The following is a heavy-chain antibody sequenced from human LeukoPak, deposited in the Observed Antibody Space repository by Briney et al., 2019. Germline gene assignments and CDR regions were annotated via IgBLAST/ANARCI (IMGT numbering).Heavy chain of an antibody. V-gene: IGHV3-21*01. CDR2: ISTGGSSI. J-gene: IGHJ4*02. Sequence: PGRSLRLSCAASGFTFSSYSMNWVRQAPGKGLEWVSSISTGGSSIYYADSVKGRFTISRDNAKNSLYLQMNSLRAEDTAVYYCARGSYMVRGVIITTFDYWGQGTLVTVSS. CDR1: GFTFSSYS. CDR3: ARGSYMVRGVIITTFDY. D-gene: IGHD3-10*01.